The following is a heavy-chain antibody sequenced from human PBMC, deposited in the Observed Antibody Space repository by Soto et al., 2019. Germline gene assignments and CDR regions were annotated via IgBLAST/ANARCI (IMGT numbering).Heavy chain of an antibody. V-gene: IGHV1-8*01. CDR1: GSTFSTLD. D-gene: IGHD3-10*01. J-gene: IGHJ4*02. CDR2: MHANTGLT. Sequence: QVQLVQSGAEVKKPGASVKVSCKASGSTFSTLDLNWVRQAPGQGLDWMGWMHANTGLTGHAQKFQGRLSMTRDTSRSTNYMDLSSLRADDTAVYYCARYIFGQGFISWGQGTLVTVSS. CDR3: ARYIFGQGFIS.